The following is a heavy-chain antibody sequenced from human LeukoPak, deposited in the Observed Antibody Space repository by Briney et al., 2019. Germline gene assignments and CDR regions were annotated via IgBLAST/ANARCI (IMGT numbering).Heavy chain of an antibody. V-gene: IGHV4-39*07. CDR3: ARDTDKTYCSSTSCSARFDY. CDR2: IYYSGST. Sequence: PSETLSLTCIVSGGSISSSSYYWGWIRQPPGKGLEWIGSIYYSGSTYYNPALKSLVTISVDTSKNQYSLKLSSVTASDTAVYYCARDTDKTYCSSTSCSARFDYWGQGTLVTVSS. J-gene: IGHJ4*02. CDR1: GGSISSSSYY. D-gene: IGHD2-2*01.